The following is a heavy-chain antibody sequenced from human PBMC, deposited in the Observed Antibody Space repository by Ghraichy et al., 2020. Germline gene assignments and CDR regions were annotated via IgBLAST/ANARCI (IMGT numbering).Heavy chain of an antibody. D-gene: IGHD5-12*01. Sequence: GESLNISCAASRFTVSSNYMSWVRQAPGKGLEWVSIIYSGGSTYYADSVKGRFTISRDNSKNTLYPQMNSLRAEDTAVYYCARTMVATGEDYFDYWGQGTLVTVSS. V-gene: IGHV3-53*01. J-gene: IGHJ4*02. CDR1: RFTVSSNY. CDR3: ARTMVATGEDYFDY. CDR2: IYSGGST.